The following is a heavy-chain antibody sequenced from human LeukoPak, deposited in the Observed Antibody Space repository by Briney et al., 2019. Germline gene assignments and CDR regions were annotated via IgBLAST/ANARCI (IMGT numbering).Heavy chain of an antibody. CDR3: ASRHCSGGGCYFAGADPFDY. Sequence: GGSLRLSCAASGFTFSSYAMSWVRQAPGKGLEWVSAISGSGGSTYYADSVKGRFTISRDNSKNTLYLQMNSLRAEDTAVYYCASRHCSGGGCYFAGADPFDYWGQGTLVTVSS. D-gene: IGHD2-15*01. CDR1: GFTFSSYA. J-gene: IGHJ4*02. V-gene: IGHV3-23*01. CDR2: ISGSGGST.